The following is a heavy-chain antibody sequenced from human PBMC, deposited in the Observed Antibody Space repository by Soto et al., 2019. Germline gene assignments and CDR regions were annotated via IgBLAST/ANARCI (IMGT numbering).Heavy chain of an antibody. J-gene: IGHJ3*01. CDR3: ARYSWLPMRRLRDAFDV. CDR1: GDSVSNSGYY. CDR2: IYDSGTT. Sequence: QVQLQESGPGLVKPSQTLSLTCTVSGDSVSNSGYYWSRIRQPPGKALEWTGFIYDSGTTFYNPSLRSRITLSVDKSKNQFSLKLNSVTAADTAIYYCARYSWLPMRRLRDAFDVWGQGTMVTVSS. D-gene: IGHD3-22*01. V-gene: IGHV4-31*03.